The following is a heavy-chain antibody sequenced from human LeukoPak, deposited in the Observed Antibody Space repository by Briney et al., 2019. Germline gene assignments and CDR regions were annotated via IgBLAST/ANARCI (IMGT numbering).Heavy chain of an antibody. V-gene: IGHV3-49*04. CDR1: GFTFGDYA. Sequence: GGSLRLSCTASGFTFGDYAMSWVRQAPGKGLEWVGFIRSKAYGGTTEYAASVKGRFTISRDDSKSIAYLQMNSLKTEDTAVYYCTRAVADYVWGSYRYYFDYWGQGTLVTVSS. D-gene: IGHD3-16*02. CDR3: TRAVADYVWGSYRYYFDY. CDR2: IRSKAYGGTT. J-gene: IGHJ4*02.